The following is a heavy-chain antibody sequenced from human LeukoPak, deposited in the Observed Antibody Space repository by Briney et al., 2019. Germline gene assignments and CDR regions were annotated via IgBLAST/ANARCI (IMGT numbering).Heavy chain of an antibody. CDR2: INGNSGGT. D-gene: IGHD1-7*01. CDR1: GYTFTGYY. CDR3: ARDVGGTSYGMDV. Sequence: SVKVSCQASGYTFTGYYLHWVRLAPGQGLEWMGWINGNSGGTNYAQKFQGRVTMTRDTSISTVYMELNRLRSDDTAVYYCARDVGGTSYGMDVWGQGTTVTVAS. V-gene: IGHV1-2*02. J-gene: IGHJ6*02.